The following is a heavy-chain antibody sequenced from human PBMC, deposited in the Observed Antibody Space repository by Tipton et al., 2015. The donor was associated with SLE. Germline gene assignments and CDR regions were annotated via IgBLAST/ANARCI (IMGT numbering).Heavy chain of an antibody. J-gene: IGHJ5*02. Sequence: QSGPEVKKPGSSVKVSCKASGGTFSSYAISWVRQAPGQGLEWMGRIIPILGTANYAQKFQGRVTITADESTSTAYMELSSLRSEDTAVYYCAKGRTSIAVAGTYNWFDPWGQGTLVTVSS. CDR1: GGTFSSYA. D-gene: IGHD6-19*01. V-gene: IGHV1-69*13. CDR2: IIPILGTA. CDR3: AKGRTSIAVAGTYNWFDP.